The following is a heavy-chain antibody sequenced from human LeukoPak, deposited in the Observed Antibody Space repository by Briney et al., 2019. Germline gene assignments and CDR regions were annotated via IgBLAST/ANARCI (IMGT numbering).Heavy chain of an antibody. Sequence: GGSLRLSCAASGFTVSSNYMSWVRQAPGKGLEWVSVIYSGGITYYADSVKGRFTISRDNSKNKLYLQMNSLRAEDTAVYYCARVQRCSGGSCYSHYYYGMDVWGQGTTVTVSS. CDR1: GFTVSSNY. CDR2: IYSGGIT. J-gene: IGHJ6*02. D-gene: IGHD2-15*01. CDR3: ARVQRCSGGSCYSHYYYGMDV. V-gene: IGHV3-53*01.